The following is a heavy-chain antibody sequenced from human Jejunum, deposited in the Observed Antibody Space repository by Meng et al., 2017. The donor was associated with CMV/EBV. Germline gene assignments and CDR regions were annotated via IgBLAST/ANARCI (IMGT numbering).Heavy chain of an antibody. Sequence: QVQVVESGGGVVQPGGSLRLCCAASGFTFSSDGMHWVRQAPGRGPEWVAFIEYDGSDKYYADSMKGRFTISRDNSKNTMYLQMTSLKAEDTALYYCAKDVDHWGQGTLVTVSS. CDR2: IEYDGSDK. CDR1: GFTFSSDG. V-gene: IGHV3-30*02. CDR3: AKDVDH. J-gene: IGHJ4*02.